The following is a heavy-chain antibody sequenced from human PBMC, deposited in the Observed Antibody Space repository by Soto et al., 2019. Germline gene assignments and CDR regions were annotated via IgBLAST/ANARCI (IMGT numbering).Heavy chain of an antibody. CDR3: AHSNVFWSGYGGHNLFYP. J-gene: IGHJ5*02. V-gene: IGHV2-5*02. D-gene: IGHD3-3*01. CDR2: IYWDDDK. Sequence: GSGPTLVNPTQTLTLTCTFSGFSLSTSGVGVGWIRQPPGKALEWLALIYWDDDKRYSPSLKSRLTITKDTSKNQVVLTMTNMDPVDTATYYCAHSNVFWSGYGGHNLFYPCGQGTLVPVSS. CDR1: GFSLSTSGVG.